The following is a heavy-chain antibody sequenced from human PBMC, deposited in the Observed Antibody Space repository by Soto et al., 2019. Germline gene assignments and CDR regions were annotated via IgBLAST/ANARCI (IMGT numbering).Heavy chain of an antibody. D-gene: IGHD6-6*01. Sequence: QVQLVESGGGVVQPGRSLRLSCAASGFTFSSYAMHWVRQAPGKGLEWVAVISYDGSNKYYADSVKGRFTISRDKSKNTLYLQMNSLRAEDTAVYYCARYGTSSSSCFDYWGQGTLVTVSS. J-gene: IGHJ4*02. V-gene: IGHV3-30-3*01. CDR3: ARYGTSSSSCFDY. CDR1: GFTFSSYA. CDR2: ISYDGSNK.